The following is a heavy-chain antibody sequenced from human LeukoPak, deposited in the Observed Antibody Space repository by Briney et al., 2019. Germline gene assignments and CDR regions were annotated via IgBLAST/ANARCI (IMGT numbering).Heavy chain of an antibody. CDR1: GFTFSSYG. CDR3: ARSLDGYSGYENYFDY. V-gene: IGHV3-33*01. CDR2: IWYDGSNK. D-gene: IGHD5-12*01. Sequence: PGRSLRLSCAASGFTFSSYGMHWVRQAPGKGLEWVAVIWYDGSNKYYADSVKGRSTISRDNSKNTLYLQMNSLRAEDTAVYYCARSLDGYSGYENYFDYWGQGTLVTVSS. J-gene: IGHJ4*02.